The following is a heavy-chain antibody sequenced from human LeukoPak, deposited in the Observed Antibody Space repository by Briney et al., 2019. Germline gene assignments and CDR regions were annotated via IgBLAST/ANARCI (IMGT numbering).Heavy chain of an antibody. V-gene: IGHV3-53*01. CDR1: GLTGSHNY. J-gene: IGHJ5*02. Sequence: GGSLRLSCAASGLTGSHNYVSCVRQAPGKGLEWVSAIHTSGDTCYADSVKGRFTISRDTSKNTLYLQINSLRVEDTAVYYCIVFGDSNHWGQGTLVTVSS. CDR2: IHTSGDT. CDR3: IVFGDSNH. D-gene: IGHD4-17*01.